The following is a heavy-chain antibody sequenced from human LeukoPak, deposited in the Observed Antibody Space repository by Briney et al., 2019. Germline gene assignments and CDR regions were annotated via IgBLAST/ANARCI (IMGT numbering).Heavy chain of an antibody. V-gene: IGHV1-2*02. CDR2: INPNSGGT. D-gene: IGHD5-18*01. CDR3: ARDETAAFDI. CDR1: GYTFTNYD. Sequence: ASVKVSCKASGYTFTNYDVNWVRQATGQGLEWMGWINPNSGGTNYAQKFQGRVTMTRDTSISTAYMELSRLRSDDTAVYYCARDETAAFDIWGQGTMVTVSS. J-gene: IGHJ3*02.